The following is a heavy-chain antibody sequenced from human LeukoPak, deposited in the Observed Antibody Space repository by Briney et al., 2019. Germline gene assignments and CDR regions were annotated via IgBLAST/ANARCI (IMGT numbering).Heavy chain of an antibody. CDR1: GFTFSSYA. CDR3: AKDGFWSGYYTYYFDY. CDR2: ISGSGGST. Sequence: PGRSLRLSCAASGFTFSSYAMSWVRQAPGKGLEWVSAISGSGGSTYYADSVKGRFTISRDNSKNTLYLQMNSLRAEDTAVYYCAKDGFWSGYYTYYFDYWGQGTLVTVSS. D-gene: IGHD3-3*01. V-gene: IGHV3-23*01. J-gene: IGHJ4*02.